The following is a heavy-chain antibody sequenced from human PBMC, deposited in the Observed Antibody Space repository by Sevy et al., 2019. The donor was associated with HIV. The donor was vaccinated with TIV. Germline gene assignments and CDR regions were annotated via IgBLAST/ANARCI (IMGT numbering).Heavy chain of an antibody. CDR1: GFTFSSYV. CDR3: ARAPRAVIEASPYSFDD. V-gene: IGHV3-30*04. D-gene: IGHD6-13*01. J-gene: IGHJ4*02. CDR2: VSYDGSNK. Sequence: GGSLRLSFAASGFTFSSYVMHWVRQAPGKGPEWVAVVSYDGSNKDYADSVKGRFTISRDNSKSTLYLQMNTLRPEDTAVYSCARAPRAVIEASPYSFDDRGQGTLVTVSS.